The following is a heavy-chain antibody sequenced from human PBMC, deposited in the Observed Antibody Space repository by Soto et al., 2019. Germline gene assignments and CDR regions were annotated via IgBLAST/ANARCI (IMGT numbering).Heavy chain of an antibody. D-gene: IGHD3-9*01. V-gene: IGHV4-39*02. CDR1: GCSISSSSYY. Sequence: SETLSLTCTVSGCSISSSSYYWGWIRQPPGKGLEWIGSIYYSGSTYYNPSLKNQVTISVDTSKNKLSQKLRSVTAADTAVYYCARGLRQLRYFDWLLSGNGFQHWGQGTLVTVS. CDR2: IYYSGST. J-gene: IGHJ1*01. CDR3: ARGLRQLRYFDWLLSGNGFQH.